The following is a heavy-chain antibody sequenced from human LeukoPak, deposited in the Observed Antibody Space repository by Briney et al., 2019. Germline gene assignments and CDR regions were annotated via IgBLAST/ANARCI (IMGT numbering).Heavy chain of an antibody. CDR1: GYTFSGYY. V-gene: IGHV1-2*02. CDR2: INPNSGGT. Sequence: ASVKVSCEASGYTFSGYYMHWVRQAPGQGLEWMGWINPNSGGTNFVQKFQGRVTMTRDTSINTAYMELRRLRSDDTAVYYCASGYSSGWAGDYWGQGTLVTVSS. D-gene: IGHD6-19*01. J-gene: IGHJ4*02. CDR3: ASGYSSGWAGDY.